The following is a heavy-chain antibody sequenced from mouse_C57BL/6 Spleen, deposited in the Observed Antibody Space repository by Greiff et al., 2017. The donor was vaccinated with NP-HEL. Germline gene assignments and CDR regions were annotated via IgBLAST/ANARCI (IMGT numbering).Heavy chain of an antibody. CDR2: IWRGGST. V-gene: IGHV2-5*01. Sequence: VQLQQSGPGLVQPSQSLSITCTVSGFSLTSYGVHWVRQSPGKGLEWLGVIWRGGSTDYNAAFMSRLSITKDNSKSQVFFKMNSLQADDTAIYYCAKNDYYGSRELGYWGQGTLVTVSA. D-gene: IGHD1-1*01. J-gene: IGHJ3*01. CDR1: GFSLTSYG. CDR3: AKNDYYGSRELGY.